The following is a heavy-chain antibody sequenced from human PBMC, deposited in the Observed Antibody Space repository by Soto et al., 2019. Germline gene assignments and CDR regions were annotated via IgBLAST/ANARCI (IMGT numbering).Heavy chain of an antibody. CDR2: ISGSGGST. CDR3: AKVRQIDYKDHPYYLDY. CDR1: GFTFSSYA. V-gene: IGHV3-23*01. Sequence: GWSLRLSCAASGFTFSSYAMSWVRQAPGKGLEWVSAISGSGGSTYYADSVKGRFTISRDNSKNTLYLQMNSLRAEDTAVYYCAKVRQIDYKDHPYYLDYWGQGSLVTVSS. J-gene: IGHJ4*02. D-gene: IGHD4-4*01.